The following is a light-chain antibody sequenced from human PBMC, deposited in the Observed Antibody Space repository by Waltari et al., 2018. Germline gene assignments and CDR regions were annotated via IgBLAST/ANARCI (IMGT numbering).Light chain of an antibody. CDR3: QQYDNLPLT. Sequence: DFQMTQSPSSLSASVGDRVTITCQASQDISNYLNWYKQKPGKAPKRLIYDASNLETGVPSRFSGSGSGTDFTFTISSLKPEDIATYYCQQYDNLPLTFGPGTKVNIK. J-gene: IGKJ3*01. V-gene: IGKV1-33*01. CDR2: DAS. CDR1: QDISNY.